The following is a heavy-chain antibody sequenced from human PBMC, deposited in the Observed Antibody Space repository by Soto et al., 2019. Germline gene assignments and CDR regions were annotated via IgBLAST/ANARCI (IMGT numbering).Heavy chain of an antibody. CDR1: GASINCNDYS. V-gene: IGHV4-39*07. CDR2: TYSSGGA. J-gene: IGHJ6*02. D-gene: IGHD3-10*01. Sequence: SETLSLTCSVSGASINCNDYSWAWIRQTPGRGLEWIGNTYSSGGAYYDPSFKSRATISVDASKSQVFLKLTSVTAADTAIYFCXRTRGRAVYFYFYGLDVWGHGTTVTVSS. CDR3: XRTRGRAVYFYFYGLDV.